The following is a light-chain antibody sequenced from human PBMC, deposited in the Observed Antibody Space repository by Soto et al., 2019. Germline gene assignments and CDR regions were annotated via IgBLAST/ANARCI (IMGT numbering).Light chain of an antibody. Sequence: EIVLTQSPDTLSLSPGERATISCRASQSVSSYLAWYQQKPGQAPRLLIYDASNRATGIPARFSGSGSGPDFTLTISSLEPEDFAVYYCQQRSNWPPWTFGQGTKLEIK. J-gene: IGKJ1*01. V-gene: IGKV3-11*01. CDR2: DAS. CDR3: QQRSNWPPWT. CDR1: QSVSSY.